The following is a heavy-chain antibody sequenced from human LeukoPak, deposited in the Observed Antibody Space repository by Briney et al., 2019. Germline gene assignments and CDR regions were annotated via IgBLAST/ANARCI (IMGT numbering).Heavy chain of an antibody. CDR2: IIPIFGTA. CDR3: ARGATYYYGSGSYLGPYDY. J-gene: IGHJ4*02. Sequence: SVKVSCKASGGTFSSYAISWVRQAPGQGLEWMGGIIPIFGTANYAQKFQGRVTITADESTSTAYMELSSLRSEDTAVYYCARGATYYYGSGSYLGPYDYWGQGTLVTVSS. D-gene: IGHD3-10*01. CDR1: GGTFSSYA. V-gene: IGHV1-69*13.